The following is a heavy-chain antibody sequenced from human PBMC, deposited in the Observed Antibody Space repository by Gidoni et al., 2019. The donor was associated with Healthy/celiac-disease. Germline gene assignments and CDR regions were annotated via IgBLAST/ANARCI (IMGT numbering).Heavy chain of an antibody. D-gene: IGHD5-12*01. V-gene: IGHV1-69*01. J-gene: IGHJ6*03. CDR3: ARDMGEEGYNYEGDIYYYYMDV. CDR2: IIPIFGTA. Sequence: QVQLVQSGAAVKKPGSSVKVSCKASGGTFSSYAISWVQQAPGQGLEWMGGIIPIFGTANYAQKFQGRITITADESTSTAYMELSSLRSEDTAVYYCARDMGEEGYNYEGDIYYYYMDVWGKGTTVTVSS. CDR1: GGTFSSYA.